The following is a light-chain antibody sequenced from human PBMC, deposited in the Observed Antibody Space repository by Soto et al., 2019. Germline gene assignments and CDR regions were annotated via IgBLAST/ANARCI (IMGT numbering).Light chain of an antibody. Sequence: DIQMTQSPSTLSASVGDRVTITCRASQSISSWLAWYQQKPGKAPKLLIYDASSLESGVPSRVSGSGSGTEFTLTISSLQPEEFATYYCQQYRGTFGQGTKVEIK. J-gene: IGKJ1*01. CDR2: DAS. CDR1: QSISSW. V-gene: IGKV1-5*01. CDR3: QQYRGT.